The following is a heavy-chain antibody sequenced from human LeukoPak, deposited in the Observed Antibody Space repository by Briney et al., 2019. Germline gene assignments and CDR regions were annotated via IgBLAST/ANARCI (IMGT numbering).Heavy chain of an antibody. J-gene: IGHJ5*02. CDR1: GVTFSSYG. D-gene: IGHD3-22*01. V-gene: IGHV3-30*03. CDR3: ETDNMIGGSDNWFDP. CDR2: ISYDGSNK. Sequence: GGSLRLSCAASGVTFSSYGMHWVRRAPGKGLEWGAVISYDGSNKYYADSVKGRFTISRDNSKNTLYLQMNTLTDAATAVYSCETDNMIGGSDNWFDPWGQGTMVTVSS.